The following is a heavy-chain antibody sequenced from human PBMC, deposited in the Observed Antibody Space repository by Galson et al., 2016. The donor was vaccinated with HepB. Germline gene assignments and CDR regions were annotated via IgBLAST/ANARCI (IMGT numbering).Heavy chain of an antibody. D-gene: IGHD3-9*01. J-gene: IGHJ4*02. CDR1: GFTFSDCY. V-gene: IGHV3-11*06. Sequence: SLRLSCAASGFTFSDCYMAWIRQAPGKALEWISYITPSGTFANYADSVRGRFTISRDNANNLFYVQLNSLRVEDTAVYCCARGASGYDISRGFPASDYWGQGTLVTVSS. CDR2: ITPSGTFA. CDR3: ARGASGYDISRGFPASDY.